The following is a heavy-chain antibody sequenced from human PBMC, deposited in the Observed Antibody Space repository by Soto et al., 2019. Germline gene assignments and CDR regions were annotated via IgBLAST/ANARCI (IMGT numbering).Heavy chain of an antibody. J-gene: IGHJ4*02. D-gene: IGHD3-10*01. V-gene: IGHV3-43*01. CDR1: GFTFDDYT. CDR2: ISWDGGST. CDR3: AKAYGSGSYLSPYYFDY. Sequence: PGGSLRLSCAASGFTFDDYTMHWVRQAPGKGLEWVSLISWDGGSTYYADSVKGRFTISRDNSKNSLYLQMNSLRTEDTALYYCAKAYGSGSYLSPYYFDYWGQGTLVTVSS.